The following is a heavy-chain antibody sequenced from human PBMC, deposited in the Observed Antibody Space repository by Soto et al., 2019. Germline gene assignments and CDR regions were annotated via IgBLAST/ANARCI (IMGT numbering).Heavy chain of an antibody. CDR1: GGSFSGYY. Sequence: ETLSLTCAVYGGSFSGYYWSWIRQPPGKGLEWIGEINHSGSTNYNPSLKSRVTISVDTSKNQFSPKLSSVTAADTAVYYCARGSRLLWFGELLYKDYGMDVWGQGTTV. CDR2: INHSGST. D-gene: IGHD3-10*01. CDR3: ARGSRLLWFGELLYKDYGMDV. J-gene: IGHJ6*02. V-gene: IGHV4-34*01.